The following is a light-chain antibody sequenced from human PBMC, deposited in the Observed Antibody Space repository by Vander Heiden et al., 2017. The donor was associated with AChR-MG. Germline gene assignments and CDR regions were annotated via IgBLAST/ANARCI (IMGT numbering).Light chain of an antibody. Sequence: DIQMTQSPSTLSASVGDRVTITCRASQSISNWLAWYHQKPGKAPKLLIHKASSLETGVPSRFSGSGSGTEFSLTISSLQPDDSATYYCQQYKSYPSSFGQGTKLEIK. J-gene: IGKJ2*03. CDR3: QQYKSYPSS. CDR2: KAS. V-gene: IGKV1-5*03. CDR1: QSISNW.